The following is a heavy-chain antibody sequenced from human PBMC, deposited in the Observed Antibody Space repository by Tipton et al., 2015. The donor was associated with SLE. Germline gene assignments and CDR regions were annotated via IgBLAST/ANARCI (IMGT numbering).Heavy chain of an antibody. CDR3: AKDWGLIAGFFDL. J-gene: IGHJ2*01. CDR2: IRFDGNKE. Sequence: RLSCAASGFTFSSSGMHWVRQAPGKGLEWVAFIRFDGNKEYYADTVEGRFTISRDNSKNTLSLQLNSLRDEDTALYYCAKDWGLIAGFFDLWGRGTLVTVSS. V-gene: IGHV3-30*02. CDR1: GFTFSSSG. D-gene: IGHD3-16*02.